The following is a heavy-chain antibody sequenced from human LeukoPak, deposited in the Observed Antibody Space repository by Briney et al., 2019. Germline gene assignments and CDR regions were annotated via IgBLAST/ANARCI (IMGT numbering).Heavy chain of an antibody. D-gene: IGHD2-8*01. CDR1: GYSFTSYW. CDR2: IYPGDSDT. Sequence: GESLKISCKGSGYSFTSYWIGWVRQMPGKGLEWMGIIYPGDSDTRYSPSFQGRVTMSADKSINTASLQWSSLKASDTAMYYCASLARGVYVEYYFDYWGQGTLVSVSS. J-gene: IGHJ4*02. CDR3: ASLARGVYVEYYFDY. V-gene: IGHV5-51*01.